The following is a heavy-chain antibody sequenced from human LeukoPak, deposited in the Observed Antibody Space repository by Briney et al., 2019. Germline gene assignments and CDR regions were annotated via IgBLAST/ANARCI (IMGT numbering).Heavy chain of an antibody. D-gene: IGHD1-26*01. J-gene: IGHJ3*02. CDR3: ARDRERYDAFDI. CDR1: GFTFSSYW. Sequence: GVSLRLSCAASGFTFSSYWMSWVRQAPGKGLEWVANIKQDGSEKYYVDSVKGRFTISRDNAKNSLYLQMNSPRAEDTAVYYCARDRERYDAFDIWGQGTMVTVSS. V-gene: IGHV3-7*01. CDR2: IKQDGSEK.